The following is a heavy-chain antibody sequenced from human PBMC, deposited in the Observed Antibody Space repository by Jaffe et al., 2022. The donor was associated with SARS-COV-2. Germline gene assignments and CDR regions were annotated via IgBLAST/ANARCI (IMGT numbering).Heavy chain of an antibody. CDR2: IGVGGDT. J-gene: IGHJ6*02. Sequence: EVQLVESGGGLVQPGGSLRLSCAASGFTFSVYDMHWVRQVTGKGLEWVSGIGVGGDTYYSGSVRGRFTISRENAKNSLYLQMNNLRAGDTAVYYCARDGSWGSGSNYYYAMDVWGQGTTVTVSS. D-gene: IGHD3-10*01. CDR1: GFTFSVYD. V-gene: IGHV3-13*01. CDR3: ARDGSWGSGSNYYYAMDV.